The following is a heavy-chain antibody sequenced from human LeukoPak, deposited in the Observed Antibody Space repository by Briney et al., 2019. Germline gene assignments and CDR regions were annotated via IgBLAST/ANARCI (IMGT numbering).Heavy chain of an antibody. Sequence: SETLSLTCAVYGGSFSGYYWSWIRQPPGKGLEWIGEINHSGSTNYNPSLKSRVTISVDTSKNHFSLKLSSVTAADTAVYYCARDYKSIPYTPFDPWGQGTLVTVSS. CDR3: ARDYKSIPYTPFDP. V-gene: IGHV4-34*01. D-gene: IGHD2-2*02. CDR2: INHSGST. CDR1: GGSFSGYY. J-gene: IGHJ5*02.